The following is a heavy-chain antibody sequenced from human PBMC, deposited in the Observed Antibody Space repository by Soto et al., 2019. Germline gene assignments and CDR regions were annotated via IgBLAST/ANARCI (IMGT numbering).Heavy chain of an antibody. CDR2: INPSGGST. V-gene: IGHV1-46*01. CDR3: ARDYPDYGGNSSRAFDI. J-gene: IGHJ3*02. D-gene: IGHD4-17*01. CDR1: GYTFTSYY. Sequence: GASVKVSCKASGYTFTSYYMHWVRQAPGQGLEWMGIINPSGGSTSYAQKFQGRVTMTRDTSTSTVYMELGSLRSEDTAVYYRARDYPDYGGNSSRAFDIWGQGTMVTVSS.